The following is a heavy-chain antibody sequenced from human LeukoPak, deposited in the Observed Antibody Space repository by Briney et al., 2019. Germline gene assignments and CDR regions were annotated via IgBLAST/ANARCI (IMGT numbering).Heavy chain of an antibody. J-gene: IGHJ4*02. CDR3: ARASFKWELLYYFDY. Sequence: PGGSLRLSCAASGFTFSSYAMHWVRQAPGKGLEWVAVISYDGSNKYYADSVKGRFTISRDNSKNTLYLQMNSLRAEDTAVYYCARASFKWELLYYFDYWGQGTLVTVSS. CDR1: GFTFSSYA. D-gene: IGHD1-26*01. CDR2: ISYDGSNK. V-gene: IGHV3-30*04.